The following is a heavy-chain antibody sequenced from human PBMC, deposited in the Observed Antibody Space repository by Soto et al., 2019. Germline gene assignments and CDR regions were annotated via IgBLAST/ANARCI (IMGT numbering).Heavy chain of an antibody. CDR1: GFPFSSYA. J-gene: IGHJ4*02. V-gene: IGHV3-23*01. Sequence: EVQLLESGGGLAQPGGSLRLSCATSGFPFSSYAMAWVRQAPGKGLAWVSGISGRGGSSFYAAAVKGRFTISSDNSKSTLYLQMSSLRAEDTAVYYCVRVAGSGGYFDFWGQGILVTVSS. CDR3: VRVAGSGGYFDF. D-gene: IGHD3-10*01. CDR2: ISGRGGSS.